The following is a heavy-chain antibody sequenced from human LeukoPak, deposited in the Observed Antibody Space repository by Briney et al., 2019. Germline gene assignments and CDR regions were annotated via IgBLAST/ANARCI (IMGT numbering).Heavy chain of an antibody. CDR2: INAGNGNT. D-gene: IGHD3-10*01. Sequence: ASVKVSCKASGYTFTSYAMHWVRQAPGQRLEWMGWINAGNGNTKYSQKFQGRVTITRDTSASTAYMELSSVRSEDTAVYYCARDRFGEPRPFDYWGQGTLVTVSS. CDR3: ARDRFGEPRPFDY. J-gene: IGHJ4*02. V-gene: IGHV1-3*01. CDR1: GYTFTSYA.